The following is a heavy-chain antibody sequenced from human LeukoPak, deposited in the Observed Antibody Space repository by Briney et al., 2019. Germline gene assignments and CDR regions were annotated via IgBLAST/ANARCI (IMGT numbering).Heavy chain of an antibody. CDR3: ARTYYYDSSGYLNHWFDP. D-gene: IGHD3-22*01. CDR2: IYDIGST. V-gene: IGHV4-59*08. CDR1: GGSASSYY. J-gene: IGHJ5*02. Sequence: PSETLSLTCTVSGGSASSYYWSWIRQPPGKGPEWIGYIYDIGSTKYNPSLKSRVTMSVDTSKNQFSLKLSSVTAADTAVYHCARTYYYDSSGYLNHWFDPWGQGTLVTVSS.